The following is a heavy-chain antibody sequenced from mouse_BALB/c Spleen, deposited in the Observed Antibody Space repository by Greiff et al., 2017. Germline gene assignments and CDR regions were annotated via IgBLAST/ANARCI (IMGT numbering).Heavy chain of an antibody. D-gene: IGHD4-1*01. CDR2: IRSKSNNYAT. CDR3: VRHSLTGPYWYFDV. V-gene: IGHV10-1*02. J-gene: IGHJ1*01. Sequence: EVPLVASGGGLVQPKGSLKLSCAASGFTFNTYAMNWVRQAPGKGLEWVARIRSKSNNYATYYADSVKDRFTISRDDSQSMLYLQMNNLKTEDTAMYDSVRHSLTGPYWYFDVWGAGTTVTVSA. CDR1: GFTFNTYA.